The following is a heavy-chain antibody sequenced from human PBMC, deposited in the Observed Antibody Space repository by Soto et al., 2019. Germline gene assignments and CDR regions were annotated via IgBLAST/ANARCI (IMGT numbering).Heavy chain of an antibody. CDR3: ARDRGPLIVVVISPLDY. CDR2: ISAYNGNT. Sequence: SVKVSCKASGYTFTSYGISWVRQAPGQGLEWMGWISAYNGNTNYAQKLQGRVTMTTDTSTSTAYMELRSLRSDDTAVYYCARDRGPLIVVVISPLDYWGQGTLVTVSS. D-gene: IGHD3-22*01. V-gene: IGHV1-18*01. CDR1: GYTFTSYG. J-gene: IGHJ4*02.